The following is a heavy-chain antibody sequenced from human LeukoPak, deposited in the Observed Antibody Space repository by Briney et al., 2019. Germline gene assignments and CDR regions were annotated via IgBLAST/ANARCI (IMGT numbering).Heavy chain of an antibody. CDR2: ISYDGSNK. CDR3: ARDTVGATDY. J-gene: IGHJ3*01. CDR1: GFTFSSYA. Sequence: GGSLRLSCAASGFTFSSYAMHWVRQAPGKGLEWVAVISYDGSNKYYADSVKGRFTISRDNSKNTLYLQMNSLRAEDTAVYYCARDTVGATDYWGQGTMVTVSS. D-gene: IGHD1-26*01. V-gene: IGHV3-30-3*01.